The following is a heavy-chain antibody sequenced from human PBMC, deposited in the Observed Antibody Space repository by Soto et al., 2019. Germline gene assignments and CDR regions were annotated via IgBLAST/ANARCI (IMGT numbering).Heavy chain of an antibody. CDR3: ARGGRWPRASFDF. CDR1: GFTLNDYY. D-gene: IGHD2-15*01. J-gene: IGHJ4*02. Sequence: GGSLRLSCAVSGFTLNDYYMTWVRQAPGKGLGWVSYISPSGSVIYYADSVKGRVTVSRDDANNSLLLQMNSLRDEDTAVYYCARGGRWPRASFDFWGQGIRVADSS. V-gene: IGHV3-11*01. CDR2: ISPSGSVI.